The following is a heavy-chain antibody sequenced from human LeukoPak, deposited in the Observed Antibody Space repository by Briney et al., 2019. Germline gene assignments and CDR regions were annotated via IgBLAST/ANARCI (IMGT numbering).Heavy chain of an antibody. CDR2: INHRGST. J-gene: IGHJ4*02. D-gene: IGHD3-10*01. CDR3: ARDRIYYGSGSPQYYFDF. V-gene: IGHV4-34*01. Sequence: PSETLSLTCAVYGGSFRGYYWSWIRQPPGKALEWIGEINHRGSTKHNPSLKSQVTISLDTSKNQFSLKLSPVTAADTAVYYCARDRIYYGSGSPQYYFDFWGQGTLVTVSS. CDR1: GGSFRGYY.